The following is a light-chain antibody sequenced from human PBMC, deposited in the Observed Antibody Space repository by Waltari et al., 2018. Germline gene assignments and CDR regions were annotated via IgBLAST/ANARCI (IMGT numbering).Light chain of an antibody. V-gene: IGKV3D-20*01. CDR1: QSVSSID. Sequence: EIVLTQSPANLSLSPGERATLSCGASQSVSSIDLAWYQQKPGLAPRLLIYDASSRATGIPDRFSGSGSGTDFPLTLSRLEPEDFAVYSCQYYGISPRTFGHGTKVEVQ. CDR2: DAS. J-gene: IGKJ1*01. CDR3: QYYGISPRT.